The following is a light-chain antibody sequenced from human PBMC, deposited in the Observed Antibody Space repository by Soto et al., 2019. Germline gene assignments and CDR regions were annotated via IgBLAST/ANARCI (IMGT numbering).Light chain of an antibody. J-gene: IGKJ1*01. CDR3: LQDYTYPRT. V-gene: IGKV1-6*01. CDR1: QGIRND. CDR2: ASS. Sequence: AIQMTQSPSSLSASVGDRVNITCRASQGIRNDLAWYQQRPGAAPKLLIFASSNLQTGVPSRFRGSGSGTDFTLTSSSLLPDDFATYYCLQDYTYPRTFGQGTKVEI.